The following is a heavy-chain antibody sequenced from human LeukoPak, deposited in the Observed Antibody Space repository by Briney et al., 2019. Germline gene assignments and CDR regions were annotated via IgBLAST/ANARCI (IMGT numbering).Heavy chain of an antibody. Sequence: SVKVSCKASGGTFSSYAISWVRQAPGQGLEWMGGIIPIFGTANCAQKFQGRVTITADESTSTAYMELSSLRSEDTAVYYCASPLNPAGNHYYHSTLPFDYWGQGTLVTVSS. CDR2: IIPIFGTA. D-gene: IGHD3-22*01. CDR3: ASPLNPAGNHYYHSTLPFDY. CDR1: GGTFSSYA. J-gene: IGHJ4*02. V-gene: IGHV1-69*13.